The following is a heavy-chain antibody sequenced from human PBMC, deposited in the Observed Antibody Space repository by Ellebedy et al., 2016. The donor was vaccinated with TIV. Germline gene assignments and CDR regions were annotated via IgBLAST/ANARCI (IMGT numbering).Heavy chain of an antibody. V-gene: IGHV4-59*01. CDR2: IFHTGDT. CDR3: ARGGASSKYFDY. CDR1: GGSIGSYY. J-gene: IGHJ4*02. Sequence: MPSETLSLTCSISGGSIGSYYWSWIRQPPGKGLEWIGFIFHTGDTNYSPSLKSRVAISLDTSKTQFSLKLTSVTDADTAVYYCARGGASSKYFDYWGLGTLVTVSS.